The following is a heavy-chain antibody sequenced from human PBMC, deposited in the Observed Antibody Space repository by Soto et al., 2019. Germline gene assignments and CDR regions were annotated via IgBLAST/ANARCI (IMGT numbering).Heavy chain of an antibody. D-gene: IGHD3-16*01. CDR1: GGTFSSYA. V-gene: IGHV1-69*13. Sequence: SVKVSCKASGGTFSSYAISWVRQAPGQGLEWMGGIIPIFGTANYAQKFQGRVTITADESTSTAYMELSSLRSEDTAVYYCARSPESYDNWFDPWGQGTLVTVSS. CDR3: ARSPESYDNWFDP. J-gene: IGHJ5*02. CDR2: IIPIFGTA.